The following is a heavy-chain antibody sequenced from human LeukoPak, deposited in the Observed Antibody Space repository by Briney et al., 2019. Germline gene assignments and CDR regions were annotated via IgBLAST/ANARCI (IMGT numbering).Heavy chain of an antibody. CDR2: LSGSGRSI. J-gene: IGHJ4*02. CDR1: GFTFSDYG. D-gene: IGHD2-21*02. Sequence: GSLRLSCAASGFTFSDYGVNWVPQAPGKGLEWGFSLSGSGRSIFYADSVRGRFTISRDNAKNSLYLQMNSLRAEDTAVYYCARDYFYCGGDCFVDYWGQGTLVTVSS. V-gene: IGHV3-21*01. CDR3: ARDYFYCGGDCFVDY.